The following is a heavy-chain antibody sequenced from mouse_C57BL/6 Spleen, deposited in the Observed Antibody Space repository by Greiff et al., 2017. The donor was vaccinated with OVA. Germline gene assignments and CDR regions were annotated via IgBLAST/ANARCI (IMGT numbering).Heavy chain of an antibody. V-gene: IGHV1-53*01. CDR1: GYTFTSYW. J-gene: IGHJ4*01. D-gene: IGHD6-1*01. CDR2: INPSNGGT. CDR3: AREAKRSDYAMDY. Sequence: QVQLQQPGTELVKPGASVKLSCKASGYTFTSYWMHWVKQRPGQGLEWIGNINPSNGGTNYNEKFKSKATLTVDKSSSTAYMQLSSLTSEDSAVDYCAREAKRSDYAMDYWGQGTSVTVSS.